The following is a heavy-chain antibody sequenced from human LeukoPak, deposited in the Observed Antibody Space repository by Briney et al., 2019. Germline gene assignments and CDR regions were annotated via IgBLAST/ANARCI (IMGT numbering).Heavy chain of an antibody. V-gene: IGHV4-30-4*01. CDR1: GGSISSGDYY. J-gene: IGHJ4*02. D-gene: IGHD1-26*01. CDR2: IYYSGST. CDR3: ARDAEWELLGAYFDY. Sequence: SETLSLTCTVSGGSISSGDYYWSWIRQPPGKGLEWIGYIYYSGSTYYNPSLKSRVTISVDTSKNQFSLKLSSVTAADTAVYYCARDAEWELLGAYFDYWGQGTLVTVSS.